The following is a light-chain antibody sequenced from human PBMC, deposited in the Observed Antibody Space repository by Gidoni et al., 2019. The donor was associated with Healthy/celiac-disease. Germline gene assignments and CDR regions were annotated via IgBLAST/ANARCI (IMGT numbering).Light chain of an antibody. J-gene: IGLJ2*01. CDR1: KLGDKY. CDR2: QDS. Sequence: SYELTQPPPVSVSPGQTPSITCSGDKLGDKYACLYQQEPGHSPVLVIYQDSKRPSGIPERFSGSNSGNTATLTISGTQAMDEADYYCQAWDSSTVVFGGGTKLTVL. CDR3: QAWDSSTVV. V-gene: IGLV3-1*01.